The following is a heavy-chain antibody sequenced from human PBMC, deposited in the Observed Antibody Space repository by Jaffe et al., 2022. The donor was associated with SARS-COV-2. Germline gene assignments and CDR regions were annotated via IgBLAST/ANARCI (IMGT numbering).Heavy chain of an antibody. V-gene: IGHV3-49*04. D-gene: IGHD6-6*01. CDR2: IRSKAYGGTT. CDR3: TRLLYSSSQNFDY. Sequence: EVQLVESGGGLVQPGRSLRLSCTASGFTFGDYAMSWVRQAPGKGLEWVGFIRSKAYGGTTEYAASVKGRFTISRDDSKSIAYLQMNSLKTEDTAVYYCTRLLYSSSQNFDYWGQGTLVTVSS. CDR1: GFTFGDYA. J-gene: IGHJ4*02.